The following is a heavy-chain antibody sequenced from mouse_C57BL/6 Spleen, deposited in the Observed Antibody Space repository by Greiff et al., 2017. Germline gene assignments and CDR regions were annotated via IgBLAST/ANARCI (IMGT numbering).Heavy chain of an antibody. CDR3: ARSYYGSSYGDAMDY. D-gene: IGHD1-1*01. CDR1: GYAFSSYW. Sequence: QVQLQQSGAELVKPGASVKISCKASGYAFSSYWMNWVKQRPGKGLEWIGQIYPGDGDTNYNGKFKGKATLTADKSSSTAYMQLSSLTSEDSAVYFCARSYYGSSYGDAMDYWGQGTSVTVSS. CDR2: IYPGDGDT. V-gene: IGHV1-80*01. J-gene: IGHJ4*01.